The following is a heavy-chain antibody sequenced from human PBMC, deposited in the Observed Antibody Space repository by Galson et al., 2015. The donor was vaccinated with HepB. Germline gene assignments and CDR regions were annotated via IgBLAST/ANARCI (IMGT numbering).Heavy chain of an antibody. CDR1: GFTFSDYY. D-gene: IGHD3-3*01. CDR2: ISSSGSTI. CDR3: ASQPPRYYDFWSGSPLSYYYYYYGMDV. V-gene: IGHV3-11*01. J-gene: IGHJ6*02. Sequence: SLRLSCAASGFTFSDYYMSWIRQAPGKGLEWVSYISSSGSTIYYADSVKGRFTISRDNAKNSLYLQMNSLRAEDTAVYYCASQPPRYYDFWSGSPLSYYYYYYGMDVWGQGTTVTVSS.